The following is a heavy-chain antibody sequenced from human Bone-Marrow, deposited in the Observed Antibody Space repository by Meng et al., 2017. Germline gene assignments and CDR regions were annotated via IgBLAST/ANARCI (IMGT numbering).Heavy chain of an antibody. CDR3: AREGGVLWFGELSHSRYYYGMDV. J-gene: IGHJ6*02. Sequence: SETLSLTCTVSGGSISSSSYYWGWIRQPPGKGLEWIGSIYYSGSTYYNPSLKSRVTISVDTSKNQFSLKLSSVTAADTAVYYRAREGGVLWFGELSHSRYYYGMDVWGQGTTVTVSS. CDR1: GGSISSSSYY. CDR2: IYYSGST. D-gene: IGHD3-10*01. V-gene: IGHV4-39*07.